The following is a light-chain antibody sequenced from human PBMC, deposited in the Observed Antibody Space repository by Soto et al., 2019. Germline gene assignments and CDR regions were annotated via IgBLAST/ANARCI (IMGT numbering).Light chain of an antibody. J-gene: IGKJ4*01. CDR3: QQLNSYPVT. CDR1: QGINSY. CDR2: AAY. Sequence: IPLTQSPSSLSASVGDRVTITCRASQGINSYLTWYQQKPGKAPKLLIYAAYTLQSGVPSRFSGSGSGTDFTLTIISLQPEDFATYHCQQLNSYPVTFGGGTKVEIK. V-gene: IGKV1-9*01.